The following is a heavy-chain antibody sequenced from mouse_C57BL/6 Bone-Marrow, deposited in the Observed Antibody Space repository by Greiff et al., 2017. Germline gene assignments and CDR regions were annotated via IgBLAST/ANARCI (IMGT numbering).Heavy chain of an antibody. J-gene: IGHJ1*03. Sequence: EVMLVESGGGLVKPGGSLKLSCAASGFTFSSYAMSWVRQTPEKRLEWVATISDGGSYTYCPDNVKGRFTISRDNAKNNLYLQMSHLKSEDTAMYYCARVTTRYFDVWGTGTTVTVSS. CDR1: GFTFSSYA. V-gene: IGHV5-4*03. CDR2: ISDGGSYT. CDR3: ARVTTRYFDV. D-gene: IGHD2-12*01.